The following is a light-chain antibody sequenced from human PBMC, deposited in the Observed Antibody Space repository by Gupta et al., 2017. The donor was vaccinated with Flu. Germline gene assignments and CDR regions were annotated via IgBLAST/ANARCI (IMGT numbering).Light chain of an antibody. V-gene: IGKV3-20*01. CDR3: HQYGTSPRT. Sequence: GTLSLSQGGRATRSCRASQSVSSNFLAWYQQKGGQAPRLLIYGATSRAAGIPGRFSGSGSGTEFTLTITRREPEDSAVYYCHQYGTSPRTFGQGTKV. J-gene: IGKJ1*01. CDR1: QSVSSNF. CDR2: GAT.